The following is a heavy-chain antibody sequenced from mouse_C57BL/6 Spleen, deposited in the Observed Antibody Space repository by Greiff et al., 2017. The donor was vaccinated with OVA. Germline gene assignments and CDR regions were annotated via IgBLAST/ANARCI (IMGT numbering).Heavy chain of an antibody. Sequence: VQLQQPGAELVKPGASVKMSCKASGYTFTSYWITWVKQRPGQGLEWIGDIYPGSGSTNYNEKFKSKATLTVDTSSSTAYMQLSSLTSEDSAVYYCARFDGYYRYYFDYWGQGTTLTVSS. V-gene: IGHV1-55*01. D-gene: IGHD2-3*01. CDR2: IYPGSGST. J-gene: IGHJ2*01. CDR3: ARFDGYYRYYFDY. CDR1: GYTFTSYW.